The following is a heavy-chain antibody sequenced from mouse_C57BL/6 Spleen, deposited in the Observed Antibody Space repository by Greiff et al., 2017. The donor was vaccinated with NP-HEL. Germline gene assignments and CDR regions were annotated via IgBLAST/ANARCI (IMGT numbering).Heavy chain of an antibody. CDR3: ARYGLFDD. D-gene: IGHD3-1*01. J-gene: IGHJ2*01. V-gene: IGHV1-42*01. CDR2: INPSTGGT. CDR1: GYSFTGYY. Sequence: EVQLQQSGPELVKPGASVKISCKASGYSFTGYYMNWVKQSPEKSLEWIGEINPSTGGTTYNQKFKAQATLTVDKSSSTAYMQLKSLPSEDSAVYYCARYGLFDDWGQGTTLTVAS.